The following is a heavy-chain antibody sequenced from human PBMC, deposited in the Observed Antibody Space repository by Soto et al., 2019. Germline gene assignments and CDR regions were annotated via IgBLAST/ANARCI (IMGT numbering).Heavy chain of an antibody. D-gene: IGHD6-13*01. CDR1: GFTFSDFY. CDR2: ISGTDPYM. Sequence: GGSLRLSCAASGFTFSDFYMIWVRQAPGKGLEWVAYISGTDPYMKYADAVRGRFTISRDDAKNSVYLQMNSLRDDDTAVYYCSRGSRVRGMNVWGQGTTVTVS. CDR3: SRGSRVRGMNV. J-gene: IGHJ6*02. V-gene: IGHV3-11*06.